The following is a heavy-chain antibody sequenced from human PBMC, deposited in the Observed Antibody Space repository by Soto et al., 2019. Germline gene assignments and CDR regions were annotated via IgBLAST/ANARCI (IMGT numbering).Heavy chain of an antibody. D-gene: IGHD3-9*01. CDR2: IHNSGRT. CDR1: GGSISGYY. CDR3: ARSSTGYGGAV. J-gene: IGHJ4*02. V-gene: IGHV4-59*08. Sequence: QVQLQESGPGLVKPSETLSLTCTVSGGSISGYYWTWIRQSPGKGLEWIGYIHNSGRTDYTPSLKSRVTISVDTSKNQCSLKVSSVTATDTAVYYCARSSTGYGGAVWGQGILVTVSS.